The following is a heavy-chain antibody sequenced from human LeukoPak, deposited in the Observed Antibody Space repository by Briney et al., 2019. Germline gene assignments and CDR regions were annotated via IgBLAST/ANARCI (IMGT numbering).Heavy chain of an antibody. V-gene: IGHV3-66*04. CDR1: GFTVSSNY. CDR3: ARQYSYGPYYFDY. J-gene: IGHJ4*02. Sequence: GGSLRLSCAASGFTVSSNYMSWVRQAPGKGLEWVSVIYSGGSTYYADSVKGRSTISRDNSKNTLYLQMNSLRAEDTAVYYCARQYSYGPYYFDYWGQGTLVTVSS. D-gene: IGHD5-18*01. CDR2: IYSGGST.